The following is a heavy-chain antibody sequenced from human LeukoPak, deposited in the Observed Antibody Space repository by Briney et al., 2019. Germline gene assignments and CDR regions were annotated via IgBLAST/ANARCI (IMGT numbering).Heavy chain of an antibody. CDR1: GYTFTSYG. D-gene: IGHD3-9*01. CDR3: ARDRNPKTYYDILTGPRYYMDV. V-gene: IGHV1-18*01. J-gene: IGHJ6*03. Sequence: ASVKVSCKASGYTFTSYGISWVRQAPGQGLEWMGWISAYNGNTNYAQKLQGRVTMTTDTSTSTAYTELRSLRSDDTAVYYCARDRNPKTYYDILTGPRYYMDVWGKGTTVTISS. CDR2: ISAYNGNT.